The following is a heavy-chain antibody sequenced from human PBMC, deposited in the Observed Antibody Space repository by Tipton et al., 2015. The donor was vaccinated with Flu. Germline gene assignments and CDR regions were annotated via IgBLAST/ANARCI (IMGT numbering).Heavy chain of an antibody. J-gene: IGHJ6*02. CDR1: GGTFSSYA. V-gene: IGHV1-69*01. Sequence: QLVQSGAEVKKPGSSVKVSCKASGGTFSSYAISWVRQAPGQGLEWMGGIIPIFGTANYAQKFQGRVTITADESTSTAYMELSSLRSEDTAVYYCARRGECGTSCPMTYYYYGMDVWGQGTTVTVSS. CDR2: IIPIFGTA. CDR3: ARRGECGTSCPMTYYYYGMDV. D-gene: IGHD2-2*01.